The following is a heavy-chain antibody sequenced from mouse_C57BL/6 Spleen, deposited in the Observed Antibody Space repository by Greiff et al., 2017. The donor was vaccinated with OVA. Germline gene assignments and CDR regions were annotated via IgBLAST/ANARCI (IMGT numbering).Heavy chain of an antibody. D-gene: IGHD3-1*01. Sequence: VHVKQSGPELVKPGASVKISCKASGYSFTGYYMNWVKQSPEKSLEWIGEINPSTGGTTYNQKFKAKATLTVDKSSSTAYMQLKSLTSEDSAVYYCARFGRGVFDYWGQGTTLTVSS. CDR3: ARFGRGVFDY. V-gene: IGHV1-42*01. J-gene: IGHJ2*01. CDR2: INPSTGGT. CDR1: GYSFTGYY.